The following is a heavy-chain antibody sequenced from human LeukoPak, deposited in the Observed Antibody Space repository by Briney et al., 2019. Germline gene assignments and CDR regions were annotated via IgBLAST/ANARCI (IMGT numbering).Heavy chain of an antibody. J-gene: IGHJ4*02. CDR1: GYTFTSYY. CDR2: INPSGGST. CDR3: ARGSTRLGELAY. Sequence: ASVKVSCKASGYTFTSYYMHWVRRAPGQGLEWMGIINPSGGSTSYAQKFQGRVTMTRDMSTSTVYMELSSLRSEDTVVYYCARGSTRLGELAYWGQGTLVTVSS. V-gene: IGHV1-46*01. D-gene: IGHD3-10*01.